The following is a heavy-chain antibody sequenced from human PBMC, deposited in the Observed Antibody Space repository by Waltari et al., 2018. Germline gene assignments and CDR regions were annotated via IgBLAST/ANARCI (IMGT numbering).Heavy chain of an antibody. CDR3: AKYSSSSGAFDI. CDR2: IYSGGST. Sequence: EVQWLESGGGLVQPGGSLRLSCAASGFTFSRSAMGWVRQAKGKGLEWVSVIYSGGSTYYADSVKVRFTISRDNSKNTLYLQMNSLRAEDTSVYYCAKYSSSSGAFDIWVQGTMVTVSS. J-gene: IGHJ3*02. CDR1: GFTFSRSA. V-gene: IGHV3-23*03. D-gene: IGHD6-6*01.